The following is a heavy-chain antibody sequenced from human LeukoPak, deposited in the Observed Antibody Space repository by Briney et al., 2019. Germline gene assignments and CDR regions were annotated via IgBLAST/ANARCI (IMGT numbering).Heavy chain of an antibody. CDR2: IYYSGST. J-gene: IGHJ6*03. CDR3: ASVMVGATSYYYYYYMDV. V-gene: IGHV4-39*01. Sequence: SETPSLTCTVSGGSISSSSYYWGWIRQPPGKGLEWIGSIYYSGSTYYNPSLKSRVTISVDTSKNQLSLKLSSVTAADTAVYYCASVMVGATSYYYYYYMDVWGKGTTVTVSS. CDR1: GGSISSSSYY. D-gene: IGHD1-26*01.